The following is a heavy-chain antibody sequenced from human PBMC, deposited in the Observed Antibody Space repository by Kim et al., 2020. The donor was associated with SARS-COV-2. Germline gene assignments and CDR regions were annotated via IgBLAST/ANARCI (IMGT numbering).Heavy chain of an antibody. V-gene: IGHV6-1*01. Sequence: YAVSVKSRITINPDTSKNQFSLQLNSVTPEDTAIYYCAGGPITAAGKIDYWGQGTLVTVSS. CDR3: AGGPITAAGKIDY. J-gene: IGHJ4*02. D-gene: IGHD6-13*01.